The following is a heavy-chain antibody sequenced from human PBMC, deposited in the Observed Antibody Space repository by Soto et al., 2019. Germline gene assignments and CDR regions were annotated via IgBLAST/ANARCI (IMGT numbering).Heavy chain of an antibody. CDR2: IYYSGST. CDR3: ARHGEEQLVRSPFDY. CDR1: GGSISSSSYY. Sequence: PSETLSLTCTVSGGSISSSSYYWGWIRQPPGKGLEWIGSIYYSGSTYYNQSLKSRVTISVDTSKNQFSLKLSSVTAADTAVYYCARHGEEQLVRSPFDYWGQGTLVTVSS. J-gene: IGHJ4*02. D-gene: IGHD6-6*01. V-gene: IGHV4-39*01.